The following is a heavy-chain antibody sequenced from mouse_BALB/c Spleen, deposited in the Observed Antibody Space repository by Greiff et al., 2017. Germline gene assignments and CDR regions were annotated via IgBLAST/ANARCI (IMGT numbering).Heavy chain of an antibody. V-gene: IGHV2-9*02. CDR1: GFSLTSYG. J-gene: IGHJ4*01. CDR2: IWAGGST. CDR3: ARDYGNYFSYDMDY. D-gene: IGHD2-1*01. Sequence: VQLQESGPGLVAPSQSLSITCTVSGFSLTSYGVHWVRQPPGKGLEWLGVIWAGGSTNYNSALMSRLSISKDNSKSQVFLKMNSLQTDDTAMYYCARDYGNYFSYDMDYWGQGTSVTVSS.